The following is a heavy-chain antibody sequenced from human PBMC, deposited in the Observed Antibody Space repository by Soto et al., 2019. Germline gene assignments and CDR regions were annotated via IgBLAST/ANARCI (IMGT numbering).Heavy chain of an antibody. CDR2: ISTTSTYI. CDR1: GFTFSSYS. V-gene: IGHV3-21*01. J-gene: IGHJ6*04. CDR3: ARDSGSYDSDV. Sequence: PGGSLRLSCAASGFTFSSYSMYWVRQAPGKGLEWVSSISTTSTYIYYADSVKGRFTISRDNAKSSLYLQMNSLRAEDTAVYYCARDSGSYDSDVWGKGTTVTVSS. D-gene: IGHD5-12*01.